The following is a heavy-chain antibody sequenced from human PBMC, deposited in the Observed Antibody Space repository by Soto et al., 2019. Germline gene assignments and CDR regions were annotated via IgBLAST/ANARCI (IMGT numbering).Heavy chain of an antibody. V-gene: IGHV3-30-3*01. CDR3: ARPAATVIFYSGMGV. Sequence: PGGSLRLSCAASGFTFSDYAMHWVRQAPGKGLEWVAIISLDGSNEHYADSVQGRFTISRDNSENTLYLQMNSLRADDTAVYYCARPAATVIFYSGMGVWGQGTTVTVSS. CDR2: ISLDGSNE. CDR1: GFTFSDYA. D-gene: IGHD4-17*01. J-gene: IGHJ6*02.